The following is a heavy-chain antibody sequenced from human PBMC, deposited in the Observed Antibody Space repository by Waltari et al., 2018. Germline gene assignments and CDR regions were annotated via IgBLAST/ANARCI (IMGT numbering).Heavy chain of an antibody. CDR1: GLSFSTSW. Sequence: EVQLVESGGGLAQPGGSLRLSCAASGLSFSTSWMTWVRQAPGKGPEWVANIKQDGSEKYYMDSVKGRFTISRDNAKNSLYLQMNNLRVEDTAVYYCTRGGRDSSWYWRDWGQGTLVTVSS. D-gene: IGHD6-13*01. J-gene: IGHJ4*02. V-gene: IGHV3-7*01. CDR2: IKQDGSEK. CDR3: TRGGRDSSWYWRD.